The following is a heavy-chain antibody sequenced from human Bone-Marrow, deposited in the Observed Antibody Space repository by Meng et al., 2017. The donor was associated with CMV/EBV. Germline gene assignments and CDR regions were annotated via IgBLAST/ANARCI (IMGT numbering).Heavy chain of an antibody. CDR1: GGSISSGDYY. CDR2: IYYSGST. J-gene: IGHJ3*02. CDR3: ARALEYMILAFDI. Sequence: SETLSLTCTVSGGSISSGDYYWSWIRQPPGKGLEWIGYIYYSGSTYYNPSLKSRVTISVDTSKNQFSLKLSSVTAADTAVYYCARALEYMILAFDIWGQGPMVPVSS. V-gene: IGHV4-30-4*08. D-gene: IGHD3-22*01.